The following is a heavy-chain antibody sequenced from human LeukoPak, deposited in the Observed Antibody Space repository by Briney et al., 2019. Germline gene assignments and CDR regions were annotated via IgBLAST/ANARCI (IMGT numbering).Heavy chain of an antibody. D-gene: IGHD3-10*01. CDR1: GFTFSSYW. V-gene: IGHV3-74*01. J-gene: IGHJ4*02. Sequence: GGSLRLSCAASGFTFSSYWMHWVRRVPGKGLVWVSRINSDGSSTTYADSVKGRFTISRDNAKNTLYLQMNSLRAEDTALYYCARVGLTSGSYYSFDYWGQGTLVTVSS. CDR2: INSDGSST. CDR3: ARVGLTSGSYYSFDY.